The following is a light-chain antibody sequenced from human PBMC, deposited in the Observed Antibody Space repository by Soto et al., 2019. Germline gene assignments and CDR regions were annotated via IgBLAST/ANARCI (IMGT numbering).Light chain of an antibody. V-gene: IGLV1-47*01. J-gene: IGLJ2*01. CDR1: SSNIGSNS. CDR2: RDS. CDR3: AAWDGSLRALL. Sequence: QSVLTQPPSASGTPGQRVTISCSGNSSNIGSNSVYWYQQFPGTAPKLLIYRDSQRPSGVPDRFSGYKSGTSASLAISGLRSEAAADYHCAAWDGSLRALLFGGGTKLTVL.